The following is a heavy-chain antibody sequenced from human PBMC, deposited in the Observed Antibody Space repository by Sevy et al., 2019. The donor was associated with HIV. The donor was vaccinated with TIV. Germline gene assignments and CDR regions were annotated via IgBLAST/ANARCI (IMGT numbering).Heavy chain of an antibody. D-gene: IGHD3-10*01. CDR3: VRETTMVPRGAFDF. J-gene: IGHJ3*01. CDR1: GFTFSSYP. CDR2: ISFDGTDK. Sequence: GGSLRLSCAASGFTFSSYPMHWVRQAPGKGLEWVSFISFDGTDKYYADSVKGRFTITRDNSKNTLFLQMTSLRAEDTAFYYCVRETTMVPRGAFDFWGQGTMVTVSS. V-gene: IGHV3-30-3*01.